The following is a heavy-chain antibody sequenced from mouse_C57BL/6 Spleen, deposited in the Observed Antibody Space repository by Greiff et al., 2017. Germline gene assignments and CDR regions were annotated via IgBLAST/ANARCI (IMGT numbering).Heavy chain of an antibody. D-gene: IGHD2-4*01. V-gene: IGHV1-47*01. CDR3: ARGRDDYDGVAWFAY. CDR1: GYTFTTYP. CDR2: FHPYNDDT. Sequence: QVHVKQSGAELVKPGASVKMSCKASGYTFTTYPIEWMKQNHGKSLEWIGNFHPYNDDTKYNEKFKGKATLTVEKSSSTVYLELSRLTSDDSAVYYCARGRDDYDGVAWFAYWGQGTLVTVSA. J-gene: IGHJ3*01.